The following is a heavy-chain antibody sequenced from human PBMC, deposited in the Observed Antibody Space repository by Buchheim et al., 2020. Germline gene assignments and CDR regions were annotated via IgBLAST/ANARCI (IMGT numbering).Heavy chain of an antibody. D-gene: IGHD5-18*01. Sequence: QVQLQESGPGLVKPSQTLSLTCTVSGGSISSGSYYWSWIRQPAEKGLEWIGRIYTSGSTNYNPSLKSRVTISVDTSKNQFSLKLSSVTAADTAVYYYVRGYSYPDPYYFDYWGQGTL. CDR1: GGSISSGSYY. CDR3: VRGYSYPDPYYFDY. J-gene: IGHJ4*02. V-gene: IGHV4-61*02. CDR2: IYTSGST.